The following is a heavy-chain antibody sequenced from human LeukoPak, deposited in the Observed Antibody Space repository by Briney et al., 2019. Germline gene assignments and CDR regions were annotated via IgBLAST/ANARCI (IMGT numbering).Heavy chain of an antibody. Sequence: GGSLRLSCAASGFTLSSYAMHWVRQAPGKGLEWVAIISFDGSNKDYADSIKGRFTVSRDNSKNTLYLQMNSLRTEDTAVYFCAKERISPAGTYDYWGQATLVAVSS. D-gene: IGHD6-13*01. CDR2: ISFDGSNK. V-gene: IGHV3-30*04. CDR3: AKERISPAGTYDY. CDR1: GFTLSSYA. J-gene: IGHJ4*02.